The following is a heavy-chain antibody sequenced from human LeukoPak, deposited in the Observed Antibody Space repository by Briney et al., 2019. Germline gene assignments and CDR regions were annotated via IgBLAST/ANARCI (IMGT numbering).Heavy chain of an antibody. CDR3: ARESSSAVAFDY. J-gene: IGHJ4*02. V-gene: IGHV4-34*01. CDR2: INHSGST. CDR1: GGSFSGYY. D-gene: IGHD2-2*01. Sequence: SETLSLTCAVYGGSFSGYYWSWIRQPPGKGLEWIGEINHSGSTNYNPSLKSRVTISVDTSKNQFSLKLSSVTAADTAVYYCARESSSAVAFDYWGQGTLVTVSS.